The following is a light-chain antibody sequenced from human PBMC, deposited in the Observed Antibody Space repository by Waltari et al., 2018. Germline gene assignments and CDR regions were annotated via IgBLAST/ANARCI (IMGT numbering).Light chain of an antibody. J-gene: IGLJ3*02. CDR2: VNSDGGR. Sequence: EVAPGYVTKVNSDGGRGKGDDIPDRFSGSRSGDARYLTISSLQAEDEADYYCGTGGHGTWVFGGGTKLTVL. V-gene: IGLV4-69*01. CDR3: GTGGHGTWV.